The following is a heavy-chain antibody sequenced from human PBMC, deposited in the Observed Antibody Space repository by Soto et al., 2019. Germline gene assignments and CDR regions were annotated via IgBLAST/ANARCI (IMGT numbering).Heavy chain of an antibody. D-gene: IGHD3-10*01. Sequence: SETLSLTCTVSGGSISSGGYYWSWIRQHPGKGLEWIGYIYYSGSTYYNPSLKSRVTISVDTSKNQFSPKLSSVTAADTAVYYCARGSPQLIYGMDVWGQGTTVTVSS. V-gene: IGHV4-31*03. CDR1: GGSISSGGYY. CDR2: IYYSGST. J-gene: IGHJ6*02. CDR3: ARGSPQLIYGMDV.